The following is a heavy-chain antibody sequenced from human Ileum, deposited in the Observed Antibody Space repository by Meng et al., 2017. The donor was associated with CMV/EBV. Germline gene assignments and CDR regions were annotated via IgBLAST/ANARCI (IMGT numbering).Heavy chain of an antibody. D-gene: IGHD2-2*01. Sequence: PLQAPSPGRVQPSASVSLTCTVSGGSISGYYWSWNRQPATKGLECIGRVYSSGSTDYNPSLQSRVTMSVDTSKNQFSLKLSSVTAADTAVYYCARGSSSWAFDYWGQGTLVTVSS. V-gene: IGHV4-4*07. CDR3: ARGSSSWAFDY. CDR1: GGSISGYY. J-gene: IGHJ4*02. CDR2: VYSSGST.